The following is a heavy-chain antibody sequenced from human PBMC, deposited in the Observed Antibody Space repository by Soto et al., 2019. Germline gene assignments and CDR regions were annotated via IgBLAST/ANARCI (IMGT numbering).Heavy chain of an antibody. V-gene: IGHV3-33*01. CDR3: ARDPGGSSSSPGDY. Sequence: QVQLVESGGGVVQPGRSLRLSCAASGFTFSDYGMHWVRQAPGKGLEWVAVIWYDGSNKNYADSVKGRFIISRDNSKNTRYLQMNSLRAEDTAVYYCARDPGGSSSSPGDYWGQGTLVTVSS. J-gene: IGHJ4*02. D-gene: IGHD6-13*01. CDR2: IWYDGSNK. CDR1: GFTFSDYG.